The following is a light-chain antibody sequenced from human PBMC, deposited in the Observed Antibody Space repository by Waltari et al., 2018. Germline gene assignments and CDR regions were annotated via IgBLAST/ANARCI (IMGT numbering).Light chain of an antibody. CDR3: QQYNNWPPVT. Sequence: EIVMTQSPATLSVSPGEGATLSCRASQSVSSDLAWYQQKPGQAPRLLIYGASTRDTGIPARFSGSGSGTEFTLTISSMQSEDFAVYYCQQYNNWPPVTFGQGTKVEIK. V-gene: IGKV3-15*01. CDR1: QSVSSD. J-gene: IGKJ1*01. CDR2: GAS.